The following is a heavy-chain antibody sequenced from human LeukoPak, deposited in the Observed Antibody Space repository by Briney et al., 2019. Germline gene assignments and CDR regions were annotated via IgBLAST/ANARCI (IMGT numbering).Heavy chain of an antibody. CDR2: INPNSGGT. CDR1: GYTFTGYY. Sequence: ASVKVSCKASGYTFTGYYMHWVRQAPGQGLEWMGWINPNSGGTNYAQKFQGRVTMTRDTSISTAYMELSRLRSDDTAVYYCARYCSGSSCYSGFDPWGQGTLVTVSS. D-gene: IGHD2-15*01. V-gene: IGHV1-2*02. J-gene: IGHJ5*02. CDR3: ARYCSGSSCYSGFDP.